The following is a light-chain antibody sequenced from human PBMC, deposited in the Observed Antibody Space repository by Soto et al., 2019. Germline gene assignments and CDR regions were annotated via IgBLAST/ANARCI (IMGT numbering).Light chain of an antibody. CDR1: SSDVGGYNF. CDR3: NSYTSSSTRV. J-gene: IGLJ3*02. Sequence: QSALTQPPSVSGSPGQSITISCTGTSSDVGGYNFVSWYQQHPGKAPKLMIYEVSNRPSGVSNRFSGSKSGNTASLTISGLQAEDEADYYCNSYTSSSTRVFGGGTKLTVL. V-gene: IGLV2-14*01. CDR2: EVS.